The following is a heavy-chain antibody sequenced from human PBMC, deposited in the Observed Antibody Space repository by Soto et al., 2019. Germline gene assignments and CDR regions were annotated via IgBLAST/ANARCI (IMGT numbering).Heavy chain of an antibody. J-gene: IGHJ5*02. CDR3: CCGRGYDLCGS. D-gene: IGHD5-12*01. CDR1: GFTFNNYG. Sequence: QVQLVESGGGVVQPGRSLRLSCTASGFTFNNYGIHWVRQAPGKGLEWVAVISHDGSSKYYADSVKGRFTISRDNSKNTVYLQMNSLRTEDTAHCGKCCGRGYDLCGSCGQGTLVTVSS. V-gene: IGHV3-30*03. CDR2: ISHDGSSK.